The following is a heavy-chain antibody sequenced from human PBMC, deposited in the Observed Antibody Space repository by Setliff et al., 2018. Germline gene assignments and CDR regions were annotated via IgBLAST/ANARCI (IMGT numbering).Heavy chain of an antibody. Sequence: PSETLSLTCTVSSGSIINYYWSWIRQPPGRPLEWIGYIKYDGTTDYNPSLDSRVTMSVDTSKNQFSLKLKSVTAAVTAMYYCARRDGSIIYREFFDYWGQGALVTVSS. CDR2: IKYDGTT. CDR3: ARRDGSIIYREFFDY. V-gene: IGHV4-59*01. CDR1: SGSIINYY. D-gene: IGHD3-10*01. J-gene: IGHJ4*02.